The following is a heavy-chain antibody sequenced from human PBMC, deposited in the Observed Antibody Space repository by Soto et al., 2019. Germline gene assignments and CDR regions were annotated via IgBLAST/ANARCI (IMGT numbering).Heavy chain of an antibody. CDR3: ARKTGTTQSTDYYYYMDV. CDR1: GFSLSTSGVG. CDR2: IYWDDDK. V-gene: IGHV2-5*02. J-gene: IGHJ6*03. Sequence: QITLKESGPTLVNPTQTLTLTCTFSGFSLSTSGVGVGWIRQPPGKALEWLALIYWDDDKRYSPSLKSRLTITKDTSKNQVVLTMTNMDPVDTATYYCARKTGTTQSTDYYYYMDVWGKGTTVTVSS. D-gene: IGHD1-1*01.